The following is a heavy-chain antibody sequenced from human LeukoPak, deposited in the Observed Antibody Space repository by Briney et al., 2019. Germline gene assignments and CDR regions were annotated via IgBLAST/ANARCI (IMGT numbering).Heavy chain of an antibody. Sequence: SVKVSCKASGGTFSSYAISWVRQAPGQGLEWMGRIIPIFGIANYAQKFQGRVTITADKSTGTAYMELSSLRSEDTAVYYCARSAQYSSYYYGMDVWGQGTTVTVSS. D-gene: IGHD5-18*01. J-gene: IGHJ6*02. CDR2: IIPIFGIA. CDR1: GGTFSSYA. V-gene: IGHV1-69*04. CDR3: ARSAQYSSYYYGMDV.